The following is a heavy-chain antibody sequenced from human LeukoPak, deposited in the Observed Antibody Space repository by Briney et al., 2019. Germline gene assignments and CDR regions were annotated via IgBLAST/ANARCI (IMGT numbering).Heavy chain of an antibody. CDR3: ARGGSSGNDYSSFDI. Sequence: GGSLRLSCAASGFTFSSYEMNWVRQAPGKGLEWVSVIHSGGSTLYADSVKGRFTISRHNSKNTLYLQVNSLRPEDTAVYFCARGGSSGNDYSSFDIWGQGTMVTVSS. CDR2: IHSGGST. D-gene: IGHD5-12*01. J-gene: IGHJ3*02. CDR1: GFTFSSYE. V-gene: IGHV3-53*04.